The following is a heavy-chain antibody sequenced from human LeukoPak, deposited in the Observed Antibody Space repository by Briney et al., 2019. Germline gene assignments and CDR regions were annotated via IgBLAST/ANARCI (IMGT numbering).Heavy chain of an antibody. CDR1: GGSISNNY. J-gene: IGHJ4*02. CDR3: AKARDSNIWYPFDY. D-gene: IGHD6-13*01. V-gene: IGHV4-59*01. Sequence: PSETLSLTCTVSGGSISNNYWNWIRLPPGKGLEWIGYIYYTGSTHYNPSRKSRVTISLDTSKSQFSLKLTSVTAADTAVYYCAKARDSNIWYPFDYWGQGTLVTVSS. CDR2: IYYTGST.